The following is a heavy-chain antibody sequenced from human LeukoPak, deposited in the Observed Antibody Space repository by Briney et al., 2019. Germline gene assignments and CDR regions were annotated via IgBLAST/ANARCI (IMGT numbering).Heavy chain of an antibody. V-gene: IGHV1-2*06. CDR1: GYTFTGCS. CDR2: INPNSGGT. CDR3: ARMFGPDAGFDY. D-gene: IGHD3-16*01. Sequence: GASVKVSCKASGYTFTGCSMHWVRQAPGQGLEWLGQINPNSGGTNYAQNFQGRVTMTRDMSVSTAYMELSRLRSDDTAVYYCARMFGPDAGFDYWGQGTLVPVSS. J-gene: IGHJ4*02.